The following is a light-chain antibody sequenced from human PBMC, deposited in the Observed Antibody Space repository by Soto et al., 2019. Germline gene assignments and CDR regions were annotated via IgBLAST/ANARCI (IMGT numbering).Light chain of an antibody. V-gene: IGKV3-20*01. CDR3: QQYGSWT. J-gene: IGKJ1*01. CDR1: QSVSSSY. CDR2: GAS. Sequence: EILLTQSPGTLSLSPGDRATLSCRATQSVSSSYLAWYQQKPGQAPRLLIYGASSRATGIPDRFSGSGSGTDFTLTITRLEPEDFAVYYCQQYGSWTFGQGTKVDIK.